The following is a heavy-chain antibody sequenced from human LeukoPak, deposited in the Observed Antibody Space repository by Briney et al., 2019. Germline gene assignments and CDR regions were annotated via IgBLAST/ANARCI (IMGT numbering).Heavy chain of an antibody. CDR3: ARVGSLWFGESAEVDY. V-gene: IGHV4-31*03. D-gene: IGHD3-10*01. Sequence: PSQTLSLTCTVSGGSISSGGYYWSWIRQHPGKGLEWIGYIYYSGSTYYNPSLKSRVTISVDTSKNQFSLKLSSVTAADTAVYYCARVGSLWFGESAEVDYWGQGTLVTVSS. CDR2: IYYSGST. CDR1: GGSISSGGYY. J-gene: IGHJ4*02.